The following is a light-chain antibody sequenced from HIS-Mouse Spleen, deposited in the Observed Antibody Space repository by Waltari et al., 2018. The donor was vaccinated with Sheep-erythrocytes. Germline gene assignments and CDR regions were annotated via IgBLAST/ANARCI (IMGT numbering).Light chain of an antibody. Sequence: QSALTQPASVSGSPGQSITIPCPGTSSDVGSYNLVSWYHQHPGKAPKLMIYEGSKPPSGVSNRFSGSKSGNTASLTISGLQAEDEADYYCCSYAGSSTVVFGGGTKLTVL. CDR2: EGS. CDR3: CSYAGSSTVV. J-gene: IGLJ2*01. V-gene: IGLV2-23*01. CDR1: SSDVGSYNL.